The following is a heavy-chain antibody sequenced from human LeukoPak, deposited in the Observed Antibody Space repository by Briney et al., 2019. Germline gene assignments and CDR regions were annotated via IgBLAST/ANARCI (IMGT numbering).Heavy chain of an antibody. V-gene: IGHV1-18*01. CDR1: GYTFTSYG. D-gene: IGHD3-22*01. CDR3: ARERVWDSSGPPPDY. Sequence: ASVKVSCKASGYTFTSYGISWVRQAPGQGLEWTGWISAYNGNTNYAQKLQGRVTMTTDTSTSTAYMELRSLRSDDTAVYYCARERVWDSSGPPPDYWGQGTLVTVSS. CDR2: ISAYNGNT. J-gene: IGHJ4*02.